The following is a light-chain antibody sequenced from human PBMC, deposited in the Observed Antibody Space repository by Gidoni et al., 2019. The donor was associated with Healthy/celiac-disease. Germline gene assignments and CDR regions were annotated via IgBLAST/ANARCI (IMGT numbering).Light chain of an antibody. CDR1: QSVSSSY. J-gene: IGKJ2*01. Sequence: EIVFTHTPGTLSLSPGERDTLSCRASQSVSSSYLSWYQKNPGQAPRLLIYGASSRAPGIPDWFSSSASGTDFTLTISRLEPDDFAVYCWQQCGSSPKYTFGQGTKLEIK. CDR2: GAS. V-gene: IGKV3-20*01. CDR3: QQCGSSPKYT.